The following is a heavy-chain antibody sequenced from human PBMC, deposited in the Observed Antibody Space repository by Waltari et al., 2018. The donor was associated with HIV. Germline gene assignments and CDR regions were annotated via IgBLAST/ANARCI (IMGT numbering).Heavy chain of an antibody. J-gene: IGHJ4*02. V-gene: IGHV6-1*01. CDR3: ARVNVAGTYYFDY. CDR2: TYYRSKWYN. CDR1: GDSVSSNSAT. Sequence: QVQLQQSGPGLVKPSQTLSLTCGLSGDSVSSNSATRNWLRQSPSRGLEWLARTYYRSKWYNDYAVSVKSRITINPDASRNQFSLQLNSVTPEDTAVYYCARVNVAGTYYFDYWGQGTLVTVSS. D-gene: IGHD6-19*01.